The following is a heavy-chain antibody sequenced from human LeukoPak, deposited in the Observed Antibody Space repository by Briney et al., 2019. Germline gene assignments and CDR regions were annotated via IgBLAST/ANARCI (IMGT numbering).Heavy chain of an antibody. CDR3: ARDGSSWYNWFDP. Sequence: ASVKVSCKASGYTFTGYFIHWVRQAPGQGLEWMGWLNPNSGGTNYAQKFQGRVTMTRDTSINTAYMELSRLSSDDTAMYYCARDGSSWYNWFDPWGRGTLVTVSS. J-gene: IGHJ5*02. V-gene: IGHV1-2*02. CDR2: LNPNSGGT. D-gene: IGHD6-13*01. CDR1: GYTFTGYF.